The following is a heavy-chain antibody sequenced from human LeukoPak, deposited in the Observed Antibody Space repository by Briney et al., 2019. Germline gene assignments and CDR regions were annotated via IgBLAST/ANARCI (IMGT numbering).Heavy chain of an antibody. Sequence: GGSLRLSCASSGFTFSSYARTWVRQAPGKGLEWASTISDGGGTTYYADSVNGRFTISRDNSKRTLYLQMNGLRAEDTAIYYCAKGVVFYCRGTNHYWGQGALVTVSS. CDR3: AKGVVFYCRGTNHY. J-gene: IGHJ4*02. D-gene: IGHD2-8*02. CDR1: GFTFSSYA. V-gene: IGHV3-23*01. CDR2: ISDGGGTT.